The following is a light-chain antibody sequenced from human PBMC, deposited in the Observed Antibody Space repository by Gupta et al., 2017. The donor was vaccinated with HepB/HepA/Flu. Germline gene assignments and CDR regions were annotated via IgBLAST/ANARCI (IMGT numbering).Light chain of an antibody. CDR1: QSVSSY. CDR2: GAS. V-gene: IGKV3-15*01. J-gene: IGKJ1*01. CDR3: QQYNNWPWT. Sequence: EIGITHPPATLPVSPGERATLSCRASQSVSSYLAWYQQKPGQAPRLLIYGASTRATGIPARFSGSGSGTEFTLTISSLQSEDFAVYYCQQYNNWPWTFGQGTKVEIK.